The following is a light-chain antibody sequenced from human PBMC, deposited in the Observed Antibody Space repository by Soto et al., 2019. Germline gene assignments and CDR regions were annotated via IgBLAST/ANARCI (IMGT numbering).Light chain of an antibody. CDR2: EDT. CDR3: QSFNSTTVI. CDR1: SGTTANNF. V-gene: IGLV6-57*01. Sequence: NFMLTQPHSVSESPGKTVTISCTRSSGTTANNFVQWYQQRPGSSPRTVIYEDTQRPSGVPDRFSGSFDSSSNSASPTISGLQTEDEADYYCQSFNSTTVIFGGGTKLTVL. J-gene: IGLJ2*01.